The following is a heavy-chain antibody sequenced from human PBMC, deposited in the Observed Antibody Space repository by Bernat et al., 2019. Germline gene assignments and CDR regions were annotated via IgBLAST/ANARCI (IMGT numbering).Heavy chain of an antibody. CDR1: GFTFSNAW. CDR2: IKSKTDGGTT. Sequence: EVQLVESGGGLVKPGGSLRLSCAASGFTFSNAWMNWVRQAPGKGLEWVGRIKSKTDGGTTDYAAPVKGRFTISRDDSKNTLYLQMNSLRAEDTAVYYCAKAGLYDSSGTIDYWGQGTLVTVSS. J-gene: IGHJ4*02. CDR3: AKAGLYDSSGTIDY. D-gene: IGHD3-22*01. V-gene: IGHV3-15*07.